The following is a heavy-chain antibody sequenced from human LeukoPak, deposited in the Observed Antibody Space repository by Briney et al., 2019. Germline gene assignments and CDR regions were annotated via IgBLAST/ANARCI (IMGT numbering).Heavy chain of an antibody. CDR2: IKQDGSEK. J-gene: IGHJ4*02. D-gene: IGHD2-2*01. CDR3: AARSGQMPYYFDF. Sequence: GGSLRLSCAASGFTFSSYWMSWVRQAPGKGLEWVANIKQDGSEKYYVDSVKGRFTISRDNAKNSLYLQMNSLRAEDTALYYCAARSGQMPYYFDFWGQGTLVTVSP. V-gene: IGHV3-7*03. CDR1: GFTFSSYW.